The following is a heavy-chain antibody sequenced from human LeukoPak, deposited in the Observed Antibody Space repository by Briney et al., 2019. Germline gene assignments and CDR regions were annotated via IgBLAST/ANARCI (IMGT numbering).Heavy chain of an antibody. J-gene: IGHJ5*02. Sequence: PSETLSLTCTVSGGSISSYYWSWIRQPPGKGLEWIGYIYYSGSTNYNPSLKSRVTISVDTSKNQFSLKLSSVTAADTAVYYCARLARVVVPAAIRGFDPWGQGTLVTVSS. CDR2: IYYSGST. V-gene: IGHV4-59*01. CDR1: GGSISSYY. CDR3: ARLARVVVPAAIRGFDP. D-gene: IGHD2-2*02.